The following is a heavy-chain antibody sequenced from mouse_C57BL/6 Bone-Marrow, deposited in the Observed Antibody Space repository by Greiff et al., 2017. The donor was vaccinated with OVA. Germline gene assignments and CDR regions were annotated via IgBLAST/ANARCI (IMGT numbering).Heavy chain of an antibody. J-gene: IGHJ2*01. CDR3: ARYGSSYD. D-gene: IGHD1-1*01. CDR2: IYPGSGGT. Sequence: VQLVASGAELVRPGTSVKVSCQASGYAFTSYLIEWVKQRPGPGLEWIGVIYPGSGGTNYNEKFKGKATLTAYKSSSTAYMQLSSLTDEDSAVYFCARYGSSYDWGQGTTLTVSS. V-gene: IGHV1-54*01. CDR1: GYAFTSYL.